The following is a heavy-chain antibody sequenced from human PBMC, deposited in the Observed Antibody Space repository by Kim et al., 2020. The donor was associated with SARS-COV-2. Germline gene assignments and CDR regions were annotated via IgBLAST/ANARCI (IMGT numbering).Heavy chain of an antibody. D-gene: IGHD2-15*01. Sequence: GGSLRLSCAASGFTFSKYWMHWVRQVPGKGLAWVSLINSDGTWTNYADSVRGRFTISRDNAKNRVDLQMNGLRAEDTAVYYCARERGGRNEDSWGQGTLVTVSS. V-gene: IGHV3-74*01. CDR3: ARERGGRNEDS. J-gene: IGHJ4*02. CDR1: GFTFSKYW. CDR2: INSDGTWT.